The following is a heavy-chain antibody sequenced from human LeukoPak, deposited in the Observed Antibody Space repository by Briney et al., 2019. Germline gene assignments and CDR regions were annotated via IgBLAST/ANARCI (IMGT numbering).Heavy chain of an antibody. J-gene: IGHJ4*02. CDR2: MYTSGST. CDR1: GGSISSGSNH. D-gene: IGHD2-21*01. Sequence: SQTQSLTCTVSGGSISSGSNHWSWIRQPAGKGLEWIGRMYTSGSTNYNPSLKSRVTISLDTSKNQFSLKLSSVTAADTAVYYCARVAPRGDKSDWGQGTLVTVSS. V-gene: IGHV4-61*02. CDR3: ARVAPRGDKSD.